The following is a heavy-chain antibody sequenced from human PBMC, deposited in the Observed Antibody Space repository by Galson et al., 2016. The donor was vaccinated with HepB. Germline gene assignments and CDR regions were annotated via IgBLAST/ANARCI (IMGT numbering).Heavy chain of an antibody. D-gene: IGHD3-10*01. V-gene: IGHV3-23*01. CDR2: ISGSGHVT. CDR1: GFTFTSCA. J-gene: IGHJ4*02. CDR3: AKDRGYYGTGFEY. Sequence: SLRLSCAASGFTFTSCAMSWVRQAPGKGLEWVSGISGSGHVTYYAESAKGRFTISSDSSKNTVYLQMNSLRAEDSAKYYCAKDRGYYGTGFEYWGQGILVTVSS.